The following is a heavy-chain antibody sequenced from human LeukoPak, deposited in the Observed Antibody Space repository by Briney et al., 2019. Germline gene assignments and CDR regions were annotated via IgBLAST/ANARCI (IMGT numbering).Heavy chain of an antibody. CDR2: ITGTSAT. D-gene: IGHD3-10*01. CDR1: GFTFGASP. CDR3: ARDRDLWFGELYYFDY. V-gene: IGHV3-73*01. Sequence: GGSLTLSCTASGFTFGASPMHWVRQASGKGLEWVGRITGTSATAYAASVKGRFTISRDDSKSTTYLQMNSLRAEDTAVYYCARDRDLWFGELYYFDYWGQGTLVTVSS. J-gene: IGHJ4*02.